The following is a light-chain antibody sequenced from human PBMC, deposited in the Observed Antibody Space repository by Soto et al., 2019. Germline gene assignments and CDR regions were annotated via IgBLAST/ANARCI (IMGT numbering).Light chain of an antibody. CDR1: SSDAGGYNH. J-gene: IGLJ3*02. CDR3: CSYTSSSIRV. Sequence: QSALTQPASVSGSPGQSITISCTGTSSDAGGYNHVSWYQQHPGKAPKLIIYEVRNRPSGVSNRLSGSKSGNTASLTISGLQADDEADYYCCSYTSSSIRVFGGGTKVTVL. V-gene: IGLV2-14*01. CDR2: EVR.